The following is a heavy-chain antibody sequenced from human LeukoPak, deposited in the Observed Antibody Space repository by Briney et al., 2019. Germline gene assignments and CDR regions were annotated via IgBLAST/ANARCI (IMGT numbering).Heavy chain of an antibody. V-gene: IGHV4-59*01. D-gene: IGHD2-2*01. CDR1: GGSISSYY. CDR3: ARTPDCSSTSCYPPYYYYYMDV. Sequence: SETLSLTCTVSGGSISSYYWSWIRQPPGKGLEWIGYIYYSGSTNYNPSLKSRVTISVDTSKNQFSLKLSSVTAADTAVYYCARTPDCSSTSCYPPYYYYYMDVWGKGTTVTVSS. CDR2: IYYSGST. J-gene: IGHJ6*03.